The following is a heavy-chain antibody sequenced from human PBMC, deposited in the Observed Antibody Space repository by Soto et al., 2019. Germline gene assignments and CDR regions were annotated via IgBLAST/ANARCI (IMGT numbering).Heavy chain of an antibody. V-gene: IGHV4-4*02. CDR1: GTSISSNFW. CDR2: AHPSGTT. J-gene: IGHJ4*02. CDR3: ARHVGVAGTRGFDS. D-gene: IGHD6-19*01. Sequence: QVQLQESGPGLVKPSGTLSLTCAVSGTSISSNFWWSWVRQPPGKGLEWIGEAHPSGTTNYNPSLETRVTISVDKSNKQLSLNLNSLTAADTAVFFCARHVGVAGTRGFDSWGQGVLVAVSS.